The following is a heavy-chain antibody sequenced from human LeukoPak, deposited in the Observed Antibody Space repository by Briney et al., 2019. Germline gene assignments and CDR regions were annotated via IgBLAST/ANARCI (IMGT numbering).Heavy chain of an antibody. CDR1: GYTFTGYY. CDR2: INPNSGGT. Sequence: ASVKVSCKASGYTFTGYYMHWVRQAPGQGLEWMGWINPNSGGTNYAQKFQGRVTMTRDTSISTAYMELSRLRSDDTAVYYCARSYYYESTGYYYFDYWGQGTLVTVSS. CDR3: ARSYYYESTGYYYFDY. D-gene: IGHD3-22*01. J-gene: IGHJ4*02. V-gene: IGHV1-2*02.